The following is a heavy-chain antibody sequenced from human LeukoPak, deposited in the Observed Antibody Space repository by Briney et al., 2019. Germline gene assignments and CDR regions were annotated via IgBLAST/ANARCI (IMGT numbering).Heavy chain of an antibody. D-gene: IGHD4-17*01. J-gene: IGHJ5*02. CDR2: IYHSGST. CDR1: GGSISSGGYS. V-gene: IGHV4-30-2*01. Sequence: PSETLSLTCAVSGGSISSGGYSWSWIRQAPGKGLEWIGYIYHSGSTYYNPSSRSRVTISVARSKHQSSPQLTPVTAADTAVYYCATYDSGDYGGKFDPWGQGTLVTVSS. CDR3: ATYDSGDYGGKFDP.